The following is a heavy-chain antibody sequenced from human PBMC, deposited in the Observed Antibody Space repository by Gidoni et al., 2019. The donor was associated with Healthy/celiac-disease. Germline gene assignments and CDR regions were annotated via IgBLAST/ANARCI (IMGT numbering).Heavy chain of an antibody. CDR1: GFTFRSYA. Sequence: QVQLVESGGVVVQPGRSLRLACAASGFTFRSYAMHWVRQAPGKGLEWVAVISYDGSNKYYADSVKGRFTISRDNSKNTLYLQMNSLRAEDTAVYYCARDGGDGYQEAFDIWGQGTMVTVSS. V-gene: IGHV3-30-3*01. CDR2: ISYDGSNK. CDR3: ARDGGDGYQEAFDI. D-gene: IGHD5-12*01. J-gene: IGHJ3*02.